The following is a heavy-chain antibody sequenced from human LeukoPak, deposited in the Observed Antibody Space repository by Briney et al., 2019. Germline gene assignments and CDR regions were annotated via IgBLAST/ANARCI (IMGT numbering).Heavy chain of an antibody. V-gene: IGHV3-33*08. Sequence: AGGSLRLSCAASGFTFSSYGMHWVRQAPGKGLEWVAVIWYDGSNKYYADSVKGRFTISRDNSKNTLYLQMNSLRAEDTAVYYCARDLRGNYYYYMDVWGKGTTVTVSS. CDR1: GFTFSSYG. CDR3: ARDLRGNYYYYMDV. D-gene: IGHD3-16*01. CDR2: IWYDGSNK. J-gene: IGHJ6*03.